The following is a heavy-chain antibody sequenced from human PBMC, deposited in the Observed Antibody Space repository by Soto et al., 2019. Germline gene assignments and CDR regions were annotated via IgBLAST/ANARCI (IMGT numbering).Heavy chain of an antibody. J-gene: IGHJ1*01. CDR2: INPNSGGT. Sequence: ASVKVSCKASGYTFTGYYMHWVRQAPGQGLEWMGWINPNSGGTNYAQKFQGWVTMTRDTSISTAYMELSRLRSDDTAVYYCARDLGIAVAGLFQDWGQGTLVTVSS. D-gene: IGHD6-19*01. V-gene: IGHV1-2*04. CDR3: ARDLGIAVAGLFQD. CDR1: GYTFTGYY.